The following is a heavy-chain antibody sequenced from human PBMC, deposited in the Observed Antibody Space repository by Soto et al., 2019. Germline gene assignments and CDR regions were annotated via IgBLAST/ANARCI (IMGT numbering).Heavy chain of an antibody. CDR2: IVVGSGNT. V-gene: IGHV1-58*01. Sequence: SVKVSCKASGFTFTSTAVQWVRQARGQRLEWIGWIVVGSGNTNYAQKFQERVTITRDMSTSTAYMELSSLRSEDTAVYYCAASPSAYDILTGYPIKRYYYYGMDVWGQGTTVTVSS. D-gene: IGHD3-9*01. CDR1: GFTFTSTA. J-gene: IGHJ6*02. CDR3: AASPSAYDILTGYPIKRYYYYGMDV.